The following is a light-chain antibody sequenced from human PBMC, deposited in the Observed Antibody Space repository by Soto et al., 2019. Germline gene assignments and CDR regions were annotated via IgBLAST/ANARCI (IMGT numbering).Light chain of an antibody. V-gene: IGKV3-20*01. CDR3: QYYGGSFT. Sequence: EIVLTQSPGTPSLSPGERATVSCRTSQSIDSKSLVWYQQRVGQAPRLLIYGTSSRGTGIPDRFSGSGSGTDFTLTISRLEPEDFAVYFCQYYGGSFTFGPGTKVEIK. CDR1: QSIDSKS. J-gene: IGKJ3*01. CDR2: GTS.